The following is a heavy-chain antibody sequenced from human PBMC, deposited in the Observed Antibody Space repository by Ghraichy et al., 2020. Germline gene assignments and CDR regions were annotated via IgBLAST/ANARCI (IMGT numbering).Heavy chain of an antibody. CDR2: IYSGGST. Sequence: LSLTCAASGFTVSSNYMSWVRQAPGKGLEWVSVIYSGGSTYYADSVKGRFTISRDNSKNTLYLQMNSLRAEDTAVYYCARDAATSPYYYYGMDVWGQGTTVTVSS. D-gene: IGHD2-15*01. J-gene: IGHJ6*02. CDR3: ARDAATSPYYYYGMDV. V-gene: IGHV3-53*01. CDR1: GFTVSSNY.